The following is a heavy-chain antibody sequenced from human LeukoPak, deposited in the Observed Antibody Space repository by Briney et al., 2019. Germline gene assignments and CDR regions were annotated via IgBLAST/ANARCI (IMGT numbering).Heavy chain of an antibody. CDR2: IYTGGTT. J-gene: IGHJ4*02. Sequence: GGSLKLSCAASGFTVSSNYMTWVRQAPGQGLGYVSLIYTGGTTFYADSVKGRFTISRDNSKNMLYLQMNSLRADDTAVYYCARELGGLGNYWGQGTLVTVSS. CDR3: ARELGGLGNY. CDR1: GFTVSSNY. V-gene: IGHV3-53*01. D-gene: IGHD3-10*01.